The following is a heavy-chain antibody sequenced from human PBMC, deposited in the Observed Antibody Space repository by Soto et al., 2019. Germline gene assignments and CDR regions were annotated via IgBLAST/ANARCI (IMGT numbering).Heavy chain of an antibody. J-gene: IGHJ5*02. V-gene: IGHV4-39*01. CDR2: IYYSGST. Sequence: SETLSLTCTVSGGSISSSSYYWGWIRQPPGKGLEWIGSIYYSGSTYYNPSLKSRVTISVDTSKNQFSLKLSSVTAADTAVYYCATTYYDYVWGSYNNWFDPWGQGTLVTVSS. D-gene: IGHD3-16*01. CDR1: GGSISSSSYY. CDR3: ATTYYDYVWGSYNNWFDP.